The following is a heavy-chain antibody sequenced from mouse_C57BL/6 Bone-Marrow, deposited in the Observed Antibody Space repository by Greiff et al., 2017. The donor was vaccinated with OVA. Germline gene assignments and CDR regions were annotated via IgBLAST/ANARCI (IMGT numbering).Heavy chain of an antibody. CDR3: ARSGGYEDY. V-gene: IGHV1-42*01. CDR2: INPSTGGT. J-gene: IGHJ2*01. D-gene: IGHD2-2*01. CDR1: GYSFTGYY. Sequence: VQLQQSGPELVKPGASVKISCKASGYSFTGYYMNWVKQSPEKSLEWIGEINPSTGGTTYNQKFKAKATLTVDKSSSTAYMQLKSLTSEDSAVYYCARSGGYEDYWGQGTTLTVSS.